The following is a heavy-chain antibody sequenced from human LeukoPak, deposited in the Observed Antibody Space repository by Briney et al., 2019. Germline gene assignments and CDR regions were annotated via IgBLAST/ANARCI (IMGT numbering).Heavy chain of an antibody. CDR2: MSASSDSM. D-gene: IGHD6-13*01. V-gene: IGHV3-21*05. J-gene: IGHJ6*02. Sequence: GGSLRLSCAASGFTFSNYGMNWIRQAPGKGLEWVSYMSASSDSMHYADSVKGRFTISRDNAKNSLYVQMNSLRAEDTAVYYCARNQLVAVYYYYYGMDVWGQGTTVTVSS. CDR1: GFTFSNYG. CDR3: ARNQLVAVYYYYYGMDV.